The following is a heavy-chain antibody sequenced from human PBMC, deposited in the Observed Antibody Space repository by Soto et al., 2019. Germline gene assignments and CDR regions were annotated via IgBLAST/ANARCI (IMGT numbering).Heavy chain of an antibody. Sequence: QVQLQQWGAGLLKPSETLSLTCAVYGGSFSGYYWSWIRQPPGKGLEWIGEINHSGSTNYNPSLKSRVTISVDTSKSQFSLKLSSVTAADTAVYYCARSGRASSSSGNDYWGQGTLVTVSS. CDR1: GGSFSGYY. CDR2: INHSGST. V-gene: IGHV4-34*01. J-gene: IGHJ4*02. CDR3: ARSGRASSSSGNDY. D-gene: IGHD6-6*01.